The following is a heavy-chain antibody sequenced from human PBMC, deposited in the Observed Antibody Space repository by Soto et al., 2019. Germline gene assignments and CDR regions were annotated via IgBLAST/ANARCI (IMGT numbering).Heavy chain of an antibody. CDR1: GGTFSSYT. D-gene: IGHD3-9*01. CDR2: IIPILGIA. Sequence: SVKVSCKASGGTFSSYTISWVRQAPGQGLEWMGRIIPILGIANYAQKFQGRVTITADKSTSTAYMELSSLRSEDTAVYYCARDSSADYDILTAGDYWGQGTLVTVSS. J-gene: IGHJ4*02. CDR3: ARDSSADYDILTAGDY. V-gene: IGHV1-69*04.